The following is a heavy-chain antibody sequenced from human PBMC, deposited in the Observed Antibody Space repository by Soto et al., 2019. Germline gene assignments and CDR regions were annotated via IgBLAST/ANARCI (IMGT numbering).Heavy chain of an antibody. CDR3: AREAGPDRWFDP. V-gene: IGHV4-4*07. J-gene: IGHJ5*02. CDR2: ISTSGTT. D-gene: IGHD6-19*01. CDR1: GASISSYF. Sequence: SETLSLTCTVSGASISSYFWTWIRQPAGKGLDWIGRISTSGTTNYNPSLKSRVTMSVDTSKNHFSLNLSSVTAADTAVYYCAREAGPDRWFDPWGQGTLVTVS.